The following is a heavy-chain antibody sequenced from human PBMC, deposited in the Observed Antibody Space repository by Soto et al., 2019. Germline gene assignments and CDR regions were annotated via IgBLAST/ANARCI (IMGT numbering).Heavy chain of an antibody. Sequence: GGSLRLSCAASGVTFSSYSMNWVRQAPGKGLEWVSSISSSSSYIYYADSVKGRFTISRDNAKNSLYLQMNSLRAEDTAVYYCARGAATPYAYYYYYGMDVWGQGTTVTVSS. J-gene: IGHJ6*02. CDR3: ARGAATPYAYYYYYGMDV. CDR1: GVTFSSYS. CDR2: ISSSSSYI. D-gene: IGHD2-15*01. V-gene: IGHV3-21*01.